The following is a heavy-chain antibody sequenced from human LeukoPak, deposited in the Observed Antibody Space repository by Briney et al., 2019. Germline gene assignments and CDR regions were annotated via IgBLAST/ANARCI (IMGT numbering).Heavy chain of an antibody. CDR2: AFYSGNT. Sequence: PSETLSLTCTVSGGSISSFYWNWIRQPPGKGLEWVGYAFYSGNTNYNPSLGSRVTISEDTSKNQFSLNLNSLTAADTAVYYCARGLPGRDAFDVWGQGTVVTVSS. CDR1: GGSISSFY. CDR3: ARGLPGRDAFDV. J-gene: IGHJ3*01. V-gene: IGHV4-59*13. D-gene: IGHD3-16*01.